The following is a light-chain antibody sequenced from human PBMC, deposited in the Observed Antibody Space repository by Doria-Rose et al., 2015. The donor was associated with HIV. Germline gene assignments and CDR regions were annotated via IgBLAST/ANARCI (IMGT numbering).Light chain of an antibody. CDR1: QSLLYTSKNY. CDR3: QQHYDTPS. Sequence: DIRLTQSPESLGMSLGERATLNCKSNQSLLYTSKNYLAWYQQKPGQPPKLLIYWASTRQSGVPARFSGSGSGTDFTLAISSLEAEDVAVYYCQQHYDTPSCGPGTTVDIK. CDR2: WAS. V-gene: IGKV4-1*01. J-gene: IGKJ3*01.